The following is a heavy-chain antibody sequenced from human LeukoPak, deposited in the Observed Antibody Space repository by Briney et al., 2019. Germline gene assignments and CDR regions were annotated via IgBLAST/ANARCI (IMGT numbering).Heavy chain of an antibody. CDR3: ARSVGWLVDAFDI. V-gene: IGHV5-51*01. D-gene: IGHD6-19*01. CDR1: GYSFTSYW. Sequence: GESLKISCKGSGYSFTSYWIGWVRQMPGKGLEWMGIIYPGDTDTRYSPSFQGQVTISADKSISTAYLQWSSLKASDTAMYYCARSVGWLVDAFDIWGQGTMVTVSS. J-gene: IGHJ3*02. CDR2: IYPGDTDT.